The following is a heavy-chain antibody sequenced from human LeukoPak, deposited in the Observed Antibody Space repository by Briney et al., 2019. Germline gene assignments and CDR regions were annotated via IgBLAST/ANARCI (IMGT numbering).Heavy chain of an antibody. J-gene: IGHJ4*02. V-gene: IGHV1-2*06. CDR2: INPSSGGT. CDR1: GYTFTGYY. Sequence: GASVKVSCKVSGYTFTGYYLHWVRQAPGQGPEWMGRINPSSGGTNYAQKFQGRVTMTRDTSINTAYMDLSSLRSDDTAVYYCARGPSGSDYWGQGTLVIVSS. D-gene: IGHD3-10*01. CDR3: ARGPSGSDY.